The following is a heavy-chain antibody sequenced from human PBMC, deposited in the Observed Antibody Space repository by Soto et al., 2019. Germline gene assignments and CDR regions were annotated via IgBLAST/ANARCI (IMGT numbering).Heavy chain of an antibody. J-gene: IGHJ5*02. CDR2: IDPSDSYT. D-gene: IGHD4-17*01. V-gene: IGHV5-10-1*01. CDR3: ARCLDDDYGDLRP. CDR1: GYSFTSYW. Sequence: GESLKISCKGSGYSFTSYWISWARQMPGKGLEWMGRIDPSDSYTNHSPSFQGHVTISADKSISTAYLQWSSLKASDTAMYYCARCLDDDYGDLRPWGQGTLVTVSS.